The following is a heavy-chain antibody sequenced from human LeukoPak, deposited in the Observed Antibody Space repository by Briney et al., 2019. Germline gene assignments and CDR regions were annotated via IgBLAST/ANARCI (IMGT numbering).Heavy chain of an antibody. J-gene: IGHJ4*02. Sequence: PSETLSLTCAVSGYSISSGYYWGWIRQPPGKGLEWIGSIYHSGSTYYNPSLKSRVTISVDTSKNQFSLKLSSVTAADTAVYYCARDSGYSTPYLFDYWGQGTLVTVSS. V-gene: IGHV4-38-2*02. CDR1: GYSISSGYY. CDR2: IYHSGST. D-gene: IGHD5-12*01. CDR3: ARDSGYSTPYLFDY.